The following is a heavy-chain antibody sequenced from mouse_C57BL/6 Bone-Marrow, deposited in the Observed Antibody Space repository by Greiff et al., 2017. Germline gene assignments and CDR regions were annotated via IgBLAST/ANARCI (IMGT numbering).Heavy chain of an antibody. J-gene: IGHJ4*01. CDR2: IDPENGDT. D-gene: IGHD2-1*01. V-gene: IGHV14-4*01. CDR1: GFNIKDDY. CDR3: TTLYYGNYPMEAMDY. Sequence: DVKLQESGAELVRPGASVKLSCTASGFNIKDDYMHWVKQRPEQGLEWIGWIDPENGDTEYASKFQGKATITADTSSNTAYLQLSSLTSEDTAVYYCTTLYYGNYPMEAMDYWGQGTSVTVSS.